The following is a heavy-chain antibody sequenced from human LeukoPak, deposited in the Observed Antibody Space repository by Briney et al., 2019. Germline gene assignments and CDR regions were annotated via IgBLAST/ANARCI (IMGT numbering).Heavy chain of an antibody. D-gene: IGHD6-13*01. CDR1: GYSFTSYW. V-gene: IGHV5-51*01. CDR3: ARQKAADGSLLAFDI. Sequence: GESLKISCKGSGYSFTSYWIGWVRQMPGKGLEWMGIIYPGDSDTRYSPSFQGQVTISADKSISTAYLQWSSLKASDTAMYYCARQKAADGSLLAFDIWGQGTMVTVSS. J-gene: IGHJ3*02. CDR2: IYPGDSDT.